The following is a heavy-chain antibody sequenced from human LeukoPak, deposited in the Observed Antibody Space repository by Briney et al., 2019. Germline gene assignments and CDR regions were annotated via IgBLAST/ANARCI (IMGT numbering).Heavy chain of an antibody. CDR3: VKDRGSSGWSGIDD. CDR2: ISSNGGSI. V-gene: IGHV3-64D*09. CDR1: GFSFSTYA. D-gene: IGHD6-19*01. Sequence: PAGSLRLSCSASGFSFSTYAMHWVRQPPGKGLECVSVISSNGGSIYYGDSVKGRFTVSRDNSIYTLYLQMSSLRPEDTAVYYCVKDRGSSGWSGIDDWGQGTLVTVSS. J-gene: IGHJ4*02.